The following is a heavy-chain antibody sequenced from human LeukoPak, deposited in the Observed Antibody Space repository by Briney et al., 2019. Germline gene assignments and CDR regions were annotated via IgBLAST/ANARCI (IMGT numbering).Heavy chain of an antibody. D-gene: IGHD1-7*01. CDR2: ISSSGSTI. CDR3: ARDRSSGTTIYDAFDI. J-gene: IGHJ3*02. CDR1: GFTFSDYY. Sequence: GGSLRLSCAASGFTFSDYYVSWIRQAPGKGLEWVSYISSSGSTIYYADSVKGRFTISRDNAKNSLHLQMNSLRAEDTAVYYCARDRSSGTTIYDAFDIWGQGTMVTVSS. V-gene: IGHV3-11*01.